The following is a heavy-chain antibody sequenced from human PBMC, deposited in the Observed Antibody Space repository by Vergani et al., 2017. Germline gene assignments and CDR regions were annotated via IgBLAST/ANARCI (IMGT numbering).Heavy chain of an antibody. V-gene: IGHV4-39*01. J-gene: IGHJ5*02. CDR3: ARHSTVEWLVKLGWIDP. CDR1: GASISSNSYY. Sequence: QLQLQESGPGLVEPSETLSLTCTVSGASISSNSYYWGWVRQSPGKGLEWIASIYYSGSTYYNPSLKSRVTISVDTSKNQFSLKLSSVTAADTAVYFCARHSTVEWLVKLGWIDPWGQGILVTVSS. CDR2: IYYSGST. D-gene: IGHD6-19*01.